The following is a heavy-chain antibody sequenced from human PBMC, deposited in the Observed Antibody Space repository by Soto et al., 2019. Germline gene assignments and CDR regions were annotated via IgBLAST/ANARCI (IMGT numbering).Heavy chain of an antibody. V-gene: IGHV1-69*02. CDR2: IIPILGIA. J-gene: IGHJ3*02. CDR3: ASRLVLIAMGLPDAFDI. D-gene: IGHD5-18*01. CDR1: GGTFSSYT. Sequence: QVQLVQSGAEVKKPGSSVKVSCKASGGTFSSYTISWVRQAPGQGLEWMGRIIPILGIANYAEKFQGRVRITADKSTSTAYMELGSLRSEDTAVYYWASRLVLIAMGLPDAFDIWGQGTMVTVSS.